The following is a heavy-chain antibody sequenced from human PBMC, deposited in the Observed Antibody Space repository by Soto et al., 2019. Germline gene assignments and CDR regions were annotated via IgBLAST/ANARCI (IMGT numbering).Heavy chain of an antibody. J-gene: IGHJ3*01. CDR3: VREVTTDSDVLDV. CDR2: IKQDGSEK. CDR1: GFTFSSYW. D-gene: IGHD4-4*01. Sequence: PGGSLRLSCAASGFTFSSYWMSWVRQAPGKGLEWVANIKQDGSEKHYVDSVKGRFTISRDNAKNSLYLQMNSLRAEDTAVFYCVREVTTDSDVLDVWGQGTMVTVSS. V-gene: IGHV3-7*03.